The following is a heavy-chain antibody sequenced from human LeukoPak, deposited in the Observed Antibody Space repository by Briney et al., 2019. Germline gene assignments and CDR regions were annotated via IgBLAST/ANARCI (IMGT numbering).Heavy chain of an antibody. CDR3: ARGRSRPYYYYMDV. V-gene: IGHV1-46*01. CDR1: GYTFTSYY. CDR2: INPSGGST. J-gene: IGHJ6*03. Sequence: ASVKVSCKASGYTFTSYYMHWVRQAPGQGLEWMGIINPSGGSTSYAQKFQGRVTMTRDMSTSTAYMELSRLTSDDTAVYYCARGRSRPYYYYMDVWGKGTTVTVSS.